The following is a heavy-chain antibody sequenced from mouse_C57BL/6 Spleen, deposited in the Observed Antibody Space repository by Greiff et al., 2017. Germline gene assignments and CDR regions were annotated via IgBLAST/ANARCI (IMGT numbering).Heavy chain of an antibody. V-gene: IGHV1-52*01. CDR3: ARRGNTLNFDY. Sequence: QVQLQQPGAELVRPGSSVKLTCKASGYTFTSYWMHWVKQRPIQGLEWIGNIDPSDSETHYNQKFKDKATLTVDKSSSTAYMQLSSLTSEDSAVYYCARRGNTLNFDYWGQGTTLTVSS. CDR1: GYTFTSYW. J-gene: IGHJ2*01. CDR2: IDPSDSET.